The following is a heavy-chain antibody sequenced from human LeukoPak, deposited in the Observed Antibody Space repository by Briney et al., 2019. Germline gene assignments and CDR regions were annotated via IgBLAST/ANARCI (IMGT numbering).Heavy chain of an antibody. CDR2: ISSGSDHI. CDR1: GFTFSSHS. J-gene: IGHJ2*01. CDR3: ARAPSAENYFPWYFDL. D-gene: IGHD2/OR15-2a*01. V-gene: IGHV3-21*01. Sequence: GGSLRLSCVASGFTFSSHSMNWVRQAPGKGLEWVSSISSGSDHIYYADSVKGRFTISRDNARNSLYLQMDSLRVEDTAVYYCARAPSAENYFPWYFDLWGRGTLVTVSS.